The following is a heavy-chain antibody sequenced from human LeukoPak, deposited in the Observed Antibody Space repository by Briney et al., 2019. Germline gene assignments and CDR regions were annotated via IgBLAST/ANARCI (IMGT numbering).Heavy chain of an antibody. CDR2: INPNSGGT. CDR3: ARGNSGYDVGYYYYGMDI. J-gene: IGHJ6*02. D-gene: IGHD5-12*01. Sequence: ASVKVSCKGSGYTFTGYYMHWVRQAPGQGLEWMGWINPNSGGTNYAQKFQGRVTMTRDTSISTAYMELSRLRSDDTAVYYCARGNSGYDVGYYYYGMDIWGQGTTVTVSS. V-gene: IGHV1-2*02. CDR1: GYTFTGYY.